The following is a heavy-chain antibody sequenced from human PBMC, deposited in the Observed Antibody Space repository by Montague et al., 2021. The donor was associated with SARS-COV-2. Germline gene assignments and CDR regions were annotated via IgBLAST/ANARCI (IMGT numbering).Heavy chain of an antibody. Sequence: ETLSLTCGVSGYSISSNNWWGWIRQPPGKGLEWIGYMYQSGTAFYDPSLKSRVTMSIDKSKNEFSLELRSVTAMDTAVYYCAKTTSTLRGFDSWGQGTLVIVTS. CDR2: MYQSGTA. CDR1: GYSISSNNW. J-gene: IGHJ4*02. D-gene: IGHD3-3*02. V-gene: IGHV4-28*01. CDR3: AKTTSTLRGFDS.